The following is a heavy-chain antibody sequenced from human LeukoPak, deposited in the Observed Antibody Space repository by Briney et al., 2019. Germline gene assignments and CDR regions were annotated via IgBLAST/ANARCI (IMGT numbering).Heavy chain of an antibody. V-gene: IGHV5-51*01. D-gene: IGHD3-22*01. J-gene: IGHJ4*02. Sequence: GGPLKFSGKGSGYSFTNYWIAWVGQLHGKGLEWMGITYPGDSATRYSPSFHGQVTISADKSISTAYLQWSSLKASDTAMYYCARLGAHYYVSSGYYFDCWGQGTLVTVSS. CDR1: GYSFTNYW. CDR3: ARLGAHYYVSSGYYFDC. CDR2: TYPGDSAT.